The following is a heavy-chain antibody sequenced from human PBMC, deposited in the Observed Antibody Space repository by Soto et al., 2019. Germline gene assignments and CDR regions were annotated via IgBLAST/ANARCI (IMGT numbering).Heavy chain of an antibody. CDR3: VRLIGNSWLDS. CDR2: IYHSGST. D-gene: IGHD3-16*01. V-gene: IGHV4-30-2*01. J-gene: IGHJ5*01. CDR1: GGSMSSGGYF. Sequence: PSETLSLTCAVSGGSMSSGGYFWSWIRQPPGKGLEWIGYIYHSGSTYYNPSLKSRVTISVDRSKNQFSLKLSSVTAADTAVYYCVRLIGNSWLDSWGQGTLVTVSS.